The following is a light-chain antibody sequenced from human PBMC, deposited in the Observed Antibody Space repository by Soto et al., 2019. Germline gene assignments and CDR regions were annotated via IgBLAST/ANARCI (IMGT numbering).Light chain of an antibody. V-gene: IGLV2-14*01. Sequence: QSALTQPASVSGSPGQSITISCTGTSSDVDSYNYVSWYQQHPGKAPKLMIYDVSNRPSGVSNRFSGSKSGNTASLTISGLQAEDEADYYCSSYSISSTLGVFGGGTKLTVL. CDR1: SSDVDSYNY. CDR3: SSYSISSTLGV. J-gene: IGLJ2*01. CDR2: DVS.